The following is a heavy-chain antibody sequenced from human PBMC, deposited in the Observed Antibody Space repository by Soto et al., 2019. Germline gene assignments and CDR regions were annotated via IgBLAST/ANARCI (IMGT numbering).Heavy chain of an antibody. CDR1: GFSLNTNGEG. V-gene: IGHV2-5*02. Sequence: SGPTLVNPTQTLTLTCILSGFSLNTNGEGVGWIRQPPGKALEWLALIYWDDDKRYSPSLESRLTITKDTSKNQVVLTMTNMDPVDTATYYCAHRPSVSGPGVRYFHHWGQGTLVTVSS. CDR3: AHRPSVSGPGVRYFHH. J-gene: IGHJ1*01. CDR2: IYWDDDK. D-gene: IGHD6-19*01.